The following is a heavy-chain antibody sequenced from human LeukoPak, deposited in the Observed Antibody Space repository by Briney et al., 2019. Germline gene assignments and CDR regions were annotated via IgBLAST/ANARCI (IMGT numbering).Heavy chain of an antibody. V-gene: IGHV4-39*01. CDR3: ATQPASRY. CDR2: IYYSGST. CDR1: GGSISSSSYY. J-gene: IGHJ4*02. D-gene: IGHD2-2*01. Sequence: PSETLSLTCTVSGGSISSSSYYWGWIRQPPGKGLEWIGRIYYSGSTYYNPSLNSRVTISVDTSKNQFSLKLSSVTAADTAVYYCATQPASRYWGQGTLVTVSS.